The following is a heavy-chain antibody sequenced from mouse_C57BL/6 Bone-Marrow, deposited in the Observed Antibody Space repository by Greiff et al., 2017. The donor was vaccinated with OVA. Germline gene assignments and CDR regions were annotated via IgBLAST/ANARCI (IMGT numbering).Heavy chain of an antibody. CDR2: ILPGSGST. V-gene: IGHV1-9*01. CDR1: GYTFTGYW. Sequence: QVPLQQSGAELMKPGASVKLSCKATGYTFTGYWIEWVKPRPGHGLEWIGEILPGSGSTNYNENFKGKATLTVDKSSSNAYMQLSSLTSEDSAVYYCARRAIYYDYDGWYFDVWGTGTTVTVSS. J-gene: IGHJ1*03. CDR3: ARRAIYYDYDGWYFDV. D-gene: IGHD2-4*01.